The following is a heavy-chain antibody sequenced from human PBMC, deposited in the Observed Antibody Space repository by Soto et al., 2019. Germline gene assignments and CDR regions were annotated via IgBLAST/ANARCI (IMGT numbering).Heavy chain of an antibody. CDR1: GFSFSNYA. J-gene: IGHJ4*02. CDR3: AKDLIDYSISYFDY. CDR2: ITSTGYT. D-gene: IGHD4-4*01. Sequence: GGSLRLSCATSGFSFSNYAMSWVRQAPGKGLEWVAGITSTGYTYYVESLKGWFTISRDNTKNTVSLQMNSLRAEDTAVYYCAKDLIDYSISYFDYWGQGTLVTVSS. V-gene: IGHV3-23*01.